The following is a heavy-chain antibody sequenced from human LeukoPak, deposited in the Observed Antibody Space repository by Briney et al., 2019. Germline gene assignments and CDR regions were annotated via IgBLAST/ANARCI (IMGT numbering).Heavy chain of an antibody. Sequence: GGSLRLSCAASGFTVSSNYMSWVRQAPGKGLEWVSVIYSGGSTYYADSVKGRFTISRDNSKNTLYLQMNSLRAEDTAVYYCARVQQWLVLGAFDYWGQGTLVTVPS. CDR3: ARVQQWLVLGAFDY. CDR1: GFTVSSNY. D-gene: IGHD6-19*01. V-gene: IGHV3-53*01. CDR2: IYSGGST. J-gene: IGHJ4*02.